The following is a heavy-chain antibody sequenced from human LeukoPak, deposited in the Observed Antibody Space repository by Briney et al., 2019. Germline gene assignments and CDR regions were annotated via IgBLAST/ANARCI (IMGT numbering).Heavy chain of an antibody. CDR3: ARAQDFSDSSGPNYLDF. D-gene: IGHD3-22*01. CDR2: FSHRGGS. J-gene: IGHJ4*02. Sequence: SETRSLTCTVSGYSLSSGFLCDWIRQSPGKGLEWIGSFSHRGGSYHNPSLKSRVTISVDTSKNQFSLKLLSVTAADTAVYYCARAQDFSDSSGPNYLDFWGQGILVTVSS. CDR1: GYSLSSGFL. V-gene: IGHV4-38-2*02.